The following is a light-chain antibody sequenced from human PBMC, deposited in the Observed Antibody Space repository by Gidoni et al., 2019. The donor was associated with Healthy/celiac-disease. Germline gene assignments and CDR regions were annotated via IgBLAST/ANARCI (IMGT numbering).Light chain of an antibody. CDR1: QSISSY. Sequence: DIQITQSPSSLSASVGDRVTITCRASQSISSYLNWYQQKPGKAPKLLIYAASSLQSGVPSRFSGSGSGTDFTLTSSSLQTEDFATYYCQQSYSTPCSFGQGTKLEIK. J-gene: IGKJ2*04. V-gene: IGKV1-39*01. CDR3: QQSYSTPCS. CDR2: AAS.